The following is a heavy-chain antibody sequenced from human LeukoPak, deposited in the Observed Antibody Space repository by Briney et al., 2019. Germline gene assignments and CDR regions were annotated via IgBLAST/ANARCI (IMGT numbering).Heavy chain of an antibody. J-gene: IGHJ4*02. Sequence: GGSLRLSCAASGFTFNSYAMSWVRQAPGKGLEWVATISGSDGRTYYVDSVRGRFTISRDNSKNTLYLQMNSLRAEDTAVYYCARETRGASWRYYGSGSYLDYWGQGTLVTVSS. V-gene: IGHV3-23*01. CDR3: ARETRGASWRYYGSGSYLDY. CDR1: GFTFNSYA. CDR2: ISGSDGRT. D-gene: IGHD3-10*01.